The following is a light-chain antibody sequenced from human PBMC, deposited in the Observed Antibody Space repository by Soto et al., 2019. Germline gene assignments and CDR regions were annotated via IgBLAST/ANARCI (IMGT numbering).Light chain of an antibody. J-gene: IGLJ2*01. V-gene: IGLV1-47*01. CDR3: AAWDDGLSGRVV. CDR2: RNN. Sequence: QSVLTQPPSASGTPGQRVTISWSGSSSNIGSNYVYWYQQLPGTAPKLLIYRNNQRPSGVPDRFSGSKSGTSASLAISGLRSEDEADYYCAAWDDGLSGRVVFGGGTKVTVL. CDR1: SSNIGSNY.